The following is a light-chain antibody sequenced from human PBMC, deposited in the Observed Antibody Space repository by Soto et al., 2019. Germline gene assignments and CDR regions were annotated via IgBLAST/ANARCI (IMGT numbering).Light chain of an antibody. J-gene: IGKJ5*01. CDR3: QQRNIWPPVT. Sequence: EIVMPQSTATPFVSPGERATVSCRASQSVTNFLAWYQQKPGQAPRLLIYGAFNRATGIPARFSGSGSGTDFTLTISSLEPEDSAIYYCQQRNIWPPVTFGQGTRLEI. CDR1: QSVTNF. V-gene: IGKV3-11*01. CDR2: GAF.